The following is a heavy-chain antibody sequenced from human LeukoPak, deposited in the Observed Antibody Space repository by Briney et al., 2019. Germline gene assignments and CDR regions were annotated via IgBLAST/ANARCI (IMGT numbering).Heavy chain of an antibody. CDR2: IYYSGST. CDR3: ARSAPYGDYYYYYMDV. V-gene: IGHV4-59*01. CDR1: GGSISSYY. D-gene: IGHD4-17*01. Sequence: PSETLSLTCTVSGGSISSYYWSWIRQPPGKGLEWIGYIYYSGSTNYNPSLKSRVTIPVDTSKNQFSLKLSSVTAADTAVYYCARSAPYGDYYYYYMDVWGKGTTVTVSS. J-gene: IGHJ6*03.